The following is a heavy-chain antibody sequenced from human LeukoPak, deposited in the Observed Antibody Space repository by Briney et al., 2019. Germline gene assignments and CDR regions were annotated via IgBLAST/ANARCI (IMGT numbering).Heavy chain of an antibody. CDR3: AAGVLGGWYKGPPDY. V-gene: IGHV4-59*01. CDR1: GGSISSYY. CDR2: IYYSGST. D-gene: IGHD6-19*01. J-gene: IGHJ4*02. Sequence: PSETLSLTCTVSGGSISSYYCSWIRQPPGKGLEWIGYIYYSGSTNYNPSLKSRVTISVDTSKNQFSLKLSSVTAADTAVYYCAAGVLGGWYKGPPDYWGQGTLVTVSS.